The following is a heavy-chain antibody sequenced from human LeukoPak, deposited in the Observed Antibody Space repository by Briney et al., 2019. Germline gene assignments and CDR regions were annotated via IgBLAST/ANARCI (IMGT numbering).Heavy chain of an antibody. D-gene: IGHD6-19*01. J-gene: IGHJ1*01. CDR2: INQDGSGE. V-gene: IGHV3-7*01. CDR3: VSGYTSGY. Sequence: GGPRRLTCAASGVTLSPYWMAWVRQAPGKGLEWVAAINQDGSGEYYMESVKGRFSVSRDNARNSAYLQLDSLRGEDSAVYYCVSGYTSGYWGQGTQVTVSS. CDR1: GVTLSPYW.